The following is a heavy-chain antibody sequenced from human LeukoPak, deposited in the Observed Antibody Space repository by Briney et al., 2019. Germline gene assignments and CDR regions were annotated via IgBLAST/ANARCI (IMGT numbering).Heavy chain of an antibody. V-gene: IGHV4-59*01. CDR1: GGSISSYY. CDR2: IHYSGST. CDR3: ARGVPQYPVDC. D-gene: IGHD1-1*01. J-gene: IGHJ4*02. Sequence: SQTLSLTCTVSGGSISSYYWSWIRQTPGKGLEFIGYIHYSGSTNYHPSLKRRVTISVDTSKNQFSLKLSSVTAADTAVYYCARGVPQYPVDCWGQGTLVTVSS.